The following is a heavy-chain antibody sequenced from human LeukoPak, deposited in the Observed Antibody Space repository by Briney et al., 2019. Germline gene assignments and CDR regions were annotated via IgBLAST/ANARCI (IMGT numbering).Heavy chain of an antibody. CDR1: GFTFSSYA. Sequence: GGSLRLSCAASGFTFSSYAMSWVRQAPGKGLEWVSAISGSGGSTYYADSVKGRFTISRDNSKNTLYLQMHSLRAEDTAVYYCARVSRGIFLAADNWGQGTLVTVSS. V-gene: IGHV3-23*01. J-gene: IGHJ4*02. CDR3: ARVSRGIFLAADN. CDR2: ISGSGGST. D-gene: IGHD3-3*01.